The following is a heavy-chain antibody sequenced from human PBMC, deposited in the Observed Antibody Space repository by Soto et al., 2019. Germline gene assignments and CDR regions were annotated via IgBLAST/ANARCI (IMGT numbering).Heavy chain of an antibody. CDR3: ARDDIVATGGVYYYYGMDV. CDR1: GYTFTSYA. CDR2: INAGNGNT. D-gene: IGHD5-12*01. V-gene: IGHV1-3*01. Sequence: ASVKVSCKASGYTFTSYAMHWVRQAPGQRLEWMGWINAGNGNTKYSQKFQGRVTITRDTSASTAYMELSSLRSEDTAVYYCARDDIVATGGVYYYYGMDVWGQGTTVTVSS. J-gene: IGHJ6*02.